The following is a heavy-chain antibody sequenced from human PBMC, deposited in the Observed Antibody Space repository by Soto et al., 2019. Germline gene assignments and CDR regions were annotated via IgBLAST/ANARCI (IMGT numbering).Heavy chain of an antibody. CDR3: ASARYGDYGSYYCYGMDV. J-gene: IGHJ6*02. Sequence: EVQLVESGGGLVQPGGSLRLSCAASGFTFSSYDMHWVRQATGKGLEWVSAIGTAGDTYYPGSVKGRFTISRENAKNSLYLQMNSLRAGDTAVYYCASARYGDYGSYYCYGMDVWGQGTTVTVSS. V-gene: IGHV3-13*01. D-gene: IGHD4-17*01. CDR1: GFTFSSYD. CDR2: IGTAGDT.